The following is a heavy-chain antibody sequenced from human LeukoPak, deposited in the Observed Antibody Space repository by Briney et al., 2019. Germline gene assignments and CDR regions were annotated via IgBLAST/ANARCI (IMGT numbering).Heavy chain of an antibody. J-gene: IGHJ1*01. Sequence: GGSLRLSCAASGFTFSSYSMNWVRQAPGKGLEWVSSISSSSSYIYYADSGKGRFTISRDNPKNSLYLQMNSLRAEDTAVYYCARDLMYSSGWPWHFQHWGQGTLVTVSS. D-gene: IGHD6-19*01. CDR1: GFTFSSYS. V-gene: IGHV3-21*01. CDR3: ARDLMYSSGWPWHFQH. CDR2: ISSSSSYI.